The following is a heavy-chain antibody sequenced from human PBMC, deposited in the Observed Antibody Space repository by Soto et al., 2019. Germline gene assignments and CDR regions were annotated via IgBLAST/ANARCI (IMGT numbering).Heavy chain of an antibody. Sequence: ASVKVSCKASGYTFTSYGISWVRQAPGQGLGWMGWISAYNGNTNYAQKLQGRVTMTTDTSKNTLYLQVNSLRAEDTAMYYCARGRRTTTVTTLGIDYWGQGTLVTVS. D-gene: IGHD4-4*01. CDR2: ISAYNGNT. J-gene: IGHJ4*02. CDR1: GYTFTSYG. CDR3: ARGRRTTTVTTLGIDY. V-gene: IGHV1-18*01.